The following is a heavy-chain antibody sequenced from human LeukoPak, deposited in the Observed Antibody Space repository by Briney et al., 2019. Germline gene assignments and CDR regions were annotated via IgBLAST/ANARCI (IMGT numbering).Heavy chain of an antibody. J-gene: IGHJ6*02. V-gene: IGHV1-18*04. CDR2: ISAYNGNT. CDR1: GYTFTSYY. D-gene: IGHD6-13*01. CDR3: ARGEQQLPPYYYYYYGMDV. Sequence: ASVKVSCKASGYTFTSYYMYWVRQAPGQGLEWMGWISAYNGNTNYAQKLQGRVTMTTDTSTSTAYMELRSLRSDDTAVYYCARGEQQLPPYYYYYYGMDVWGQGTTVTVSS.